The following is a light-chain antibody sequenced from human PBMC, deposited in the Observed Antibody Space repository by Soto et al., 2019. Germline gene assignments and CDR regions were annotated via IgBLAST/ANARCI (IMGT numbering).Light chain of an antibody. Sequence: QAVVTQPPSASGTPGQRVTISGSGSSSNIGSNYVYWYQQLPGTAPKLLIYRNNQRPSGVPDRFSGSKSGTSASLAISGLRSEDEADYYCAAWDDSLSGYVFGTGTKLTVL. J-gene: IGLJ1*01. CDR1: SSNIGSNY. CDR3: AAWDDSLSGYV. CDR2: RNN. V-gene: IGLV1-47*01.